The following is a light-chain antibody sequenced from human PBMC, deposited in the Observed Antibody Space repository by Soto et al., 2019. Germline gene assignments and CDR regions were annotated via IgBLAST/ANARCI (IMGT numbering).Light chain of an antibody. Sequence: EIVFTQSPVTLSLSPGERATLSCRASQSVTSSSLAWYQQKSGQAPRLLIYDASSGATGIPDRFSGSGSGTDFTLTISRLEPEDFAVYYCQQYGTSPITFGQGTRLEIK. CDR3: QQYGTSPIT. CDR1: QSVTSSS. V-gene: IGKV3-20*01. J-gene: IGKJ5*01. CDR2: DAS.